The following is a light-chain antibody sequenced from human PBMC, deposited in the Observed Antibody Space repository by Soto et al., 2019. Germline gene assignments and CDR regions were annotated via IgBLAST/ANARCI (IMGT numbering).Light chain of an antibody. V-gene: IGLV2-18*02. Sequence: QSVLTQPASVSGPPGQAITISCTGTSSDIGSYNRVSWYQQPPGTAPKLIIYEVNNRPSGVPDRFSGSKSGNTASLTISELQAEDEADYYCNSFTTSSTYVFGTGTKVTVL. CDR3: NSFTTSSTYV. J-gene: IGLJ1*01. CDR1: SSDIGSYNR. CDR2: EVN.